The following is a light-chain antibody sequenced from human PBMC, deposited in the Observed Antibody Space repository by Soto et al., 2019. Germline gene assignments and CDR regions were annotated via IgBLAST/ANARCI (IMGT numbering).Light chain of an antibody. Sequence: HSVPTQPASVSGSPGQSITIACTGTSSDVGGYNYVSWYQQHPGRAPKLMIYEVSNRPSGVSNRFSGSKSGNTASLTISGLQAEDEADYYCSSYTSTSTLVFGTGTKVTVL. CDR1: SSDVGGYNY. CDR3: SSYTSTSTLV. V-gene: IGLV2-14*01. J-gene: IGLJ1*01. CDR2: EVS.